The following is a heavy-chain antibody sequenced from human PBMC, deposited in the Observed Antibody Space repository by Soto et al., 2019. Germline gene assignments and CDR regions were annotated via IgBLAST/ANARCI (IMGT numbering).Heavy chain of an antibody. Sequence: ASETLSLTCAVYGGSFSGYYWSWIRQPPGKGLEWIGEINHSGSTNYNPSLKSRVTISVDTSKNQFSLKLSSVTAADTAVYYCARDSWRIATYNWFDPWGQGTRVSFSS. V-gene: IGHV4-34*01. CDR1: GGSFSGYY. CDR3: ARDSWRIATYNWFDP. J-gene: IGHJ5*02. CDR2: INHSGST.